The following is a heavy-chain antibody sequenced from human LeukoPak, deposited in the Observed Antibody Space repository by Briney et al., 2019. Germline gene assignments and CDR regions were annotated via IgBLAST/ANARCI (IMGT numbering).Heavy chain of an antibody. D-gene: IGHD3-22*01. CDR1: GFTFGNYA. CDR2: IRSKVYGGTP. V-gene: IGHV3-49*04. Sequence: PGRSLRLSCTASGFTFGNYAMSWVRQAPGKGLEWVGFIRSKVYGGTPEYAASVQGRFTISRDDSNRIAYLQMNSLKTEDTAVYYCSRNYHDSSGYYTIDYWGQGTLVTVSS. CDR3: SRNYHDSSGYYTIDY. J-gene: IGHJ4*02.